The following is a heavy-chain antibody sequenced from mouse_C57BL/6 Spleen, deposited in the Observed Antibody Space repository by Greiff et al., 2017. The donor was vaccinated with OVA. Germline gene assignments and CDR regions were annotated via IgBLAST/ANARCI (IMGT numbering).Heavy chain of an antibody. CDR1: GFTFSSYT. V-gene: IGHV5-9*01. Sequence: EVKLMESGGGLVKPGGSLKLSCAASGFTFSSYTMSWVRQTPEKRLEWVATISGGGGNTYYPDSVKGRFTISRDNAKNTLYLQMSSLRSEDTALYYCARHGEIWSNYNLFDYWGQGTTLTVSS. J-gene: IGHJ2*01. D-gene: IGHD2-5*01. CDR2: ISGGGGNT. CDR3: ARHGEIWSNYNLFDY.